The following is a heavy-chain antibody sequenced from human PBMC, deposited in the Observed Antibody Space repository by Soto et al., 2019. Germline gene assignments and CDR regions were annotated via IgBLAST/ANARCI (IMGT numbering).Heavy chain of an antibody. CDR3: ARSSHKESWFDP. V-gene: IGHV4-4*07. D-gene: IGHD6-13*01. J-gene: IGHJ5*02. CDR1: NGSISNFY. CDR2: IHGSGSA. Sequence: SETLSLTCTVSNGSISNFYWNWIRQSAGKGLEWIGRIHGSGSATYNPSLRSRVTMSVDTSKNQFSLKVNSVTGADTAVYYCARSSHKESWFDPWGQGTLVTVSS.